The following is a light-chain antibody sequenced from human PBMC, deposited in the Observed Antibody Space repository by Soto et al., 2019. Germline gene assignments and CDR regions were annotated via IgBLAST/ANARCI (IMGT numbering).Light chain of an antibody. V-gene: IGKV3-20*01. CDR3: QQYGDSPLT. Sequence: EIVLTQSPGTVSLSPGERATLSCRASQSVTSSYLAWYQQKPGQAPRLLIYGVSSRATGIPDRFSGSGAGTDITLTISRLEPEDLAVYYCQQYGDSPLTFGGGTKVEIK. J-gene: IGKJ4*01. CDR2: GVS. CDR1: QSVTSSY.